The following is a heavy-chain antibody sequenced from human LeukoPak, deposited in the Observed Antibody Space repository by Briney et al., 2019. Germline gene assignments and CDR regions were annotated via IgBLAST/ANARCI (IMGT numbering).Heavy chain of an antibody. D-gene: IGHD3-22*01. V-gene: IGHV1-69*13. CDR3: ARKLLYYYDSSGYYPFDY. CDR2: IIPIFGTA. J-gene: IGHJ4*02. CDR1: GGTFSSYA. Sequence: GASVKVSCKASGGTFSSYAISWVRQAPGQGLEWMGGIIPIFGTANYAQKFQGRVTITADESTSTAYMELSSLRSEDTAVYYCARKLLYYYDSSGYYPFDYWGQGTLVTVPS.